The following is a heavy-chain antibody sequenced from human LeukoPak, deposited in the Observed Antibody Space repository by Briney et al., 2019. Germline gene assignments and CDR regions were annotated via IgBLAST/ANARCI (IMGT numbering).Heavy chain of an antibody. D-gene: IGHD2-15*01. CDR3: ANGWSPDY. CDR1: GFTFSSYA. CDR2: ISGSGGST. Sequence: GGSLRLFCAASGFTFSSYAMSWVRQAPGKGLEWVSGISGSGGSTYYADSVKGRFTIFRDNSKNTLYLQMNSLGAEDTAVYHCANGWSPDYWGRGTLVTVS. V-gene: IGHV3-23*01. J-gene: IGHJ4*02.